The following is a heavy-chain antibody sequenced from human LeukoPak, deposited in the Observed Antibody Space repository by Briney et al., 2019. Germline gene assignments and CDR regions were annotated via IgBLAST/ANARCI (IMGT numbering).Heavy chain of an antibody. CDR3: ARGNHYYDSSGYYYRWFDP. J-gene: IGHJ5*02. CDR2: INHSGST. D-gene: IGHD3-22*01. Sequence: PSETLSLTCAVYGGSFSGYYWSWIRQPPGKGLEWIGEINHSGSTNYNPSLKSRVTISVDTSKNQFSLKLSSVTAADTAVYYCARGNHYYDSSGYYYRWFDPWGQGTLVTVSS. CDR1: GGSFSGYY. V-gene: IGHV4-34*01.